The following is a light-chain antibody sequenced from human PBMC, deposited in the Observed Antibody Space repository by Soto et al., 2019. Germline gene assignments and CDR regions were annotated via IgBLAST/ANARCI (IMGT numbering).Light chain of an antibody. CDR2: DVS. CDR1: SSDVGGYNY. CDR3: SSYTGSNPPVV. Sequence: QSALTQPASVSGSPGQSITISCTGTSSDVGGYNYVSWYQQHPGKAPNLIIFDVSNRPSGVSNRFSGSKSGNSASLTISGLQAEDEADYYCSSYTGSNPPVVFGGGTQLTVL. V-gene: IGLV2-14*01. J-gene: IGLJ2*01.